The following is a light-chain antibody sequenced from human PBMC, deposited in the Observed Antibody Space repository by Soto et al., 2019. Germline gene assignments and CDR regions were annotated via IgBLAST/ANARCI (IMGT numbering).Light chain of an antibody. CDR2: DVS. Sequence: QSALTQSASGSGSPGQAITISCTGTTSDVGGYNYVSWYQQHPGKAPKLIIDDVSNRPSGVSTRFSGSKSGNTASLTISGLQAEDEADYSCSSYTSTNSWVFGGGTQLTVL. CDR3: SSYTSTNSWV. J-gene: IGLJ3*02. V-gene: IGLV2-14*01. CDR1: TSDVGGYNY.